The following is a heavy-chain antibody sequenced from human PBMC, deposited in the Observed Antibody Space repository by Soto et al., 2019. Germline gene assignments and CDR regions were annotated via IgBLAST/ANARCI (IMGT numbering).Heavy chain of an antibody. CDR1: GGSFTSNNW. Sequence: WETLSLTCAVSGGSFTSNNWWTWVRQPPGQGLEWIGEIYRTGSTSYNPSLKSRFTISLDKSENQFSLKVTSLTAADTAVYYCASRDPGTSVDYWGQGTLVTVSS. CDR3: ASRDPGTSVDY. D-gene: IGHD1-7*01. J-gene: IGHJ4*02. V-gene: IGHV4-4*02. CDR2: IYRTGST.